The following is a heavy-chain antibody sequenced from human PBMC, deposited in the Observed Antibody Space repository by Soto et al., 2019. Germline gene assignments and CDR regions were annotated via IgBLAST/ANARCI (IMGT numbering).Heavy chain of an antibody. V-gene: IGHV3-30*18. Sequence: QVQLVESGGGVVQPGRSLRLSCAASGFTFSSYGMHWVRQAPGKGLEWVAVISYDGSNKYYADSVKGRFTISRDNSKNTLYLQMNSRRAEDTAVYYCAKDHKDDYGWGSYRYGLADYWGQGTLVTVFS. CDR3: AKDHKDDYGWGSYRYGLADY. J-gene: IGHJ4*02. D-gene: IGHD3-16*02. CDR1: GFTFSSYG. CDR2: ISYDGSNK.